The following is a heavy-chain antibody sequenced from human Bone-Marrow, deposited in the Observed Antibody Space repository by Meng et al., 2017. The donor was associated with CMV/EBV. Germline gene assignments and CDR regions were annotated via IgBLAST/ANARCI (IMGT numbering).Heavy chain of an antibody. CDR3: ARGGDY. J-gene: IGHJ4*02. CDR1: GGSFSGYY. V-gene: IGHV4-34*01. CDR2: IYYSGST. Sequence: SETLSLTCAVYGGSFSGYYWSWIRQPPGKGLEWIGSIYYSGSTYYNPSLKSRVTISVDTSKNQFSLKLSSVTAADTAVYSCARGGDYWGQGTLVTVSS.